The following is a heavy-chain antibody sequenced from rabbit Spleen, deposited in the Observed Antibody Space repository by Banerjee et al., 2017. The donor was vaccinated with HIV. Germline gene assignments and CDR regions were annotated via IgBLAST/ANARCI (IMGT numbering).Heavy chain of an antibody. CDR2: IDPVFGST. CDR3: VRDTWHFNL. CDR1: GFDFSTYG. Sequence: QLVESGGGLVQPGESLKLSCKASGFDFSTYGVSWVRQAPGKGLEWIGYIDPVFGSTYYASWVNGRFTISSHNAQNTLYLQLNSLTAADTATYFCVRDTWHFNLWGPGTLVTVS. J-gene: IGHJ4*01. V-gene: IGHV1S7*01. D-gene: IGHD3-1*01.